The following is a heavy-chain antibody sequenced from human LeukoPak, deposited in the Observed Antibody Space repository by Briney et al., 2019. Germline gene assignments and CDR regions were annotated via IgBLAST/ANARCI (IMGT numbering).Heavy chain of an antibody. V-gene: IGHV4-59*01. CDR2: IYYNGST. CDR1: GDSISTYY. D-gene: IGHD6-13*01. Sequence: SETLSLTCTISGDSISTYYWGWIRQPPGKGLELIGHIYYNGSTDYNPSLKSRVTMSLDTSKNQLSLKLTSVTAADTAVYHCARESGDSSSWLGLNWFDSWGQGTLVTVSS. CDR3: ARESGDSSSWLGLNWFDS. J-gene: IGHJ5*01.